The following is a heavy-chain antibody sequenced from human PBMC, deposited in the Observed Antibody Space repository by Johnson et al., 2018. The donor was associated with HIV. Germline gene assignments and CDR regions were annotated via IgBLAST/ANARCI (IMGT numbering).Heavy chain of an antibody. D-gene: IGHD3-16*01. V-gene: IGHV3-30*04. CDR3: ARVGASRFDAFHV. CDR2: ISYDGSEK. J-gene: IGHJ3*01. Sequence: VQLVESGGGVVQPGRSLRLSCAASGFTFSSYAFHWVRQAPAKGLEWVASISYDGSEKLFADSVKGRFTISRDSSKNTLYLQMNSLRAEDTALYYCARVGASRFDAFHVWGQGTMVTVSS. CDR1: GFTFSSYA.